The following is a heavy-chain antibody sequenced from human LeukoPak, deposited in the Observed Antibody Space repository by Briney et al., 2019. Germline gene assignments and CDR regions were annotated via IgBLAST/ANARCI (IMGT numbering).Heavy chain of an antibody. CDR2: IYSGGST. J-gene: IGHJ5*02. Sequence: PGGSLRLSCAASGFTVSSNYMSWVRQAPGKGLEWVSVIYSGGSTYYADSVKGRFTISRDNSKNTLYLQMNSLRAEDTAVYYCARDTSGSYGGWFDPWGQGTLVTVSS. V-gene: IGHV3-66*01. D-gene: IGHD1-26*01. CDR3: ARDTSGSYGGWFDP. CDR1: GFTVSSNY.